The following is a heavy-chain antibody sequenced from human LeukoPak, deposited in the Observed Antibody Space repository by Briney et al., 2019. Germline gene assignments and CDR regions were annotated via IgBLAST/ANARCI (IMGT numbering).Heavy chain of an antibody. Sequence: SVKVSCKASGGTFSSYAISWVRQAPGQGLEWMGRIIPIFGIANYAQKFQGRVTITADKSTSTAYMELSSLRSEDTAVYYCAREQLLLTYNWFDPWGQGTLVTVSS. CDR1: GGTFSSYA. CDR3: AREQLLLTYNWFDP. D-gene: IGHD2-2*01. CDR2: IIPIFGIA. J-gene: IGHJ5*02. V-gene: IGHV1-69*04.